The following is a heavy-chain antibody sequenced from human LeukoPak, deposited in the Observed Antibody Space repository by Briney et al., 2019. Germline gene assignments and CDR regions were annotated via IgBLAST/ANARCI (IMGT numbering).Heavy chain of an antibody. V-gene: IGHV3-7*04. CDR1: GFTFSNFW. CDR2: IHPEGGEK. CDR3: ARGDDFSGDH. D-gene: IGHD1-1*01. J-gene: IGHJ4*02. Sequence: PGGSLRLSCAVSGFTFSNFWMSWVRQAPGRGLEWVAHIHPEGGEKYHVESVKGRFTISRDNTKNILFLQMNGLGVEDTAVYYCARGDDFSGDHWGQGTLVTVSS.